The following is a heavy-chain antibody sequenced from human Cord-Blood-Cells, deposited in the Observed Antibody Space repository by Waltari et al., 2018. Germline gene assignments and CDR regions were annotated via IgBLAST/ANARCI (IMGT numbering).Heavy chain of an antibody. CDR3: ARGSEVRGVIIDY. CDR2: VKVDGSGK. D-gene: IGHD3-10*01. Sequence: EVQLVESGGGLVQPGGSLRLSCAASGFTFSSYWMSWVRQAPGKGVGGVDKVKVDGSGKSFVDSWKGRFTISVDNARTSLYLQMNILRAEDAAVYYCARGSEVRGVIIDYWGQGTLVTVSS. CDR1: GFTFSSYW. J-gene: IGHJ4*02. V-gene: IGHV3-7*01.